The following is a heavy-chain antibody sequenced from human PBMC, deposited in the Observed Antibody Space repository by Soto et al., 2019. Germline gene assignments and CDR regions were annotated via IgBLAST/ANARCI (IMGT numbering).Heavy chain of an antibody. J-gene: IGHJ4*02. CDR1: GGSISSSIYY. CDR2: IYYSGNT. CDR3: ARQRGYFDY. Sequence: QLQLQESGPGLVKPSETVSLSCTVSGGSISSSIYYWGWIRQPPGKGLEWIGSIYYSGNTYYNPSLRTPVTISVDTSKNQFSLRLSSVTAADTAVYYCARQRGYFDYWAQGTLVTVSS. V-gene: IGHV4-39*01.